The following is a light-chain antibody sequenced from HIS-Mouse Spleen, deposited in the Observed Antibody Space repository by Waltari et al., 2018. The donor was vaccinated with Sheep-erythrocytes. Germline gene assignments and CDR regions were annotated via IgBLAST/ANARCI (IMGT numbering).Light chain of an antibody. Sequence: QSALTQPRSVSGSPGQSVTISRTVTSSDVGGYNYLPWYQQHPGKAPKLMIYDVSKRPSGVPDRFSGSKSGNTASLTISGLQAEDEADYYCCSYAGSYNHVFATGTKVTVL. CDR1: SSDVGGYNY. CDR2: DVS. J-gene: IGLJ1*01. CDR3: CSYAGSYNHV. V-gene: IGLV2-11*01.